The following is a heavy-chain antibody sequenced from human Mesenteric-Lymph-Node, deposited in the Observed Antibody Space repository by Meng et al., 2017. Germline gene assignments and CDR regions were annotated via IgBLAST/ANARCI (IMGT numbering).Heavy chain of an antibody. CDR3: ARGPGDGIAATGSTVYYYPMDV. D-gene: IGHD6-13*01. V-gene: IGHV3-72*01. CDR2: ARNKVNSYTT. J-gene: IGHJ6*02. Sequence: GGSLRLSCAVSGFTFSDHYMEWVRQAPGRGLEWVGRARNKVNSYTTEYAASVKGRFTISRDDSKKSLYLQMNSLRTEDTAVYYCARGPGDGIAATGSTVYYYPMDVWGQGTTVTVSS. CDR1: GFTFSDHY.